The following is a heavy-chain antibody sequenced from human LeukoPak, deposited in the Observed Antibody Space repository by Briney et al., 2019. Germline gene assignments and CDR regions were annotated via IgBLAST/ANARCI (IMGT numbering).Heavy chain of an antibody. Sequence: GGSLRLSCAASGFTFSSYWMSWVRQAPGKGLEWVANIKQDGSEKYYVDYVKGRFTISRDNAKNSLYLQMNSLRAEDTAVYYCARGGIAVAGTRENYYYYYMDVWGKGTTVTVSS. J-gene: IGHJ6*03. V-gene: IGHV3-7*01. CDR3: ARGGIAVAGTRENYYYYYMDV. CDR1: GFTFSSYW. CDR2: IKQDGSEK. D-gene: IGHD6-19*01.